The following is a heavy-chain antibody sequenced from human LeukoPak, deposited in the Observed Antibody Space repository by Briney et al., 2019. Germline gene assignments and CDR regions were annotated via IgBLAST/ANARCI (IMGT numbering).Heavy chain of an antibody. J-gene: IGHJ4*02. Sequence: GGSLRLSCAASGFTFSSYSMNWVRQAPGKGLEWVSYISSSSSTIYYADSVKGRFTISRDNAKNSLYLQMNSLRAEDTAVYYCAREASSFSFDYWGQGTLVTVSS. CDR2: ISSSSSTI. CDR1: GFTFSSYS. V-gene: IGHV3-48*01. D-gene: IGHD6-6*01. CDR3: AREASSFSFDY.